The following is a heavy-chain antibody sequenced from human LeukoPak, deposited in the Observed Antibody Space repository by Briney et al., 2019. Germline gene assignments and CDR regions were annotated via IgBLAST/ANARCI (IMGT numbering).Heavy chain of an antibody. V-gene: IGHV1-3*01. CDR2: SNAGNGHT. Sequence: GAPVKVSCKASGYTFSNYAIYRVRQAPGQRFEWMGCSNAGNGHTKYSQNFQGRVTITRDSSASTVYMELSSLTSEDTAVYYCARGIWSARTVDYYLDSWGQGTLVTVSS. D-gene: IGHD2-21*01. CDR3: ARGIWSARTVDYYLDS. CDR1: GYTFSNYA. J-gene: IGHJ4*02.